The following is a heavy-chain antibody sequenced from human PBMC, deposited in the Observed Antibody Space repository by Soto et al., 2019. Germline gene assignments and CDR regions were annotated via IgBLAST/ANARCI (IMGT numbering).Heavy chain of an antibody. V-gene: IGHV1-18*01. CDR3: ARKGLVTKYNWFDP. CDR2: ISAYNGNT. Sequence: QGQLVQSGAEVKKPGASVKVSCKASGYTFTSYGISWVRQAPGQGLEWMGWISAYNGNTNYAQKLQGRVTMTTDTSTKTDDMELRSIRSADTAVYYCARKGLVTKYNWFDPWGQGTLVTVSS. J-gene: IGHJ5*02. D-gene: IGHD2-21*01. CDR1: GYTFTSYG.